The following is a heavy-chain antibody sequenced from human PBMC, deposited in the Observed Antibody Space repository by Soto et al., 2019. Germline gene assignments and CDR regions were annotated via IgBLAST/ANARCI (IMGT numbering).Heavy chain of an antibody. J-gene: IGHJ4*02. Sequence: GGSLRLSCAASGFTVSPYEMSWVRQAPGKGLEWISYISSSGSTIHYADSVKGRFSISRDNAKKSLFLQMNSLRAEDTAVYYCVREAPCSNGVCQFDYWGRGTLVTVSS. D-gene: IGHD2-8*01. CDR1: GFTVSPYE. CDR3: VREAPCSNGVCQFDY. V-gene: IGHV3-48*03. CDR2: ISSSGSTI.